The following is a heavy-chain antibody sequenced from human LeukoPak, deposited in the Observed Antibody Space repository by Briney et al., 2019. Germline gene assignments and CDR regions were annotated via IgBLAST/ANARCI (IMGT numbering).Heavy chain of an antibody. CDR2: IWYDGSIQ. CDR3: LGYCSGGSCYSGGN. CDR1: GFTFSSYG. D-gene: IGHD2-15*01. V-gene: IGHV3-33*01. Sequence: GGSLRLSCAASGFTFSSYGMHWVRQAPGKGLEWVAAIWYDGSIQYYADSVKGRFTISRDNSKNTLYLQMDSLRAEDTAVYYCLGYCSGGSCYSGGNWGQGTLVTVSS. J-gene: IGHJ4*02.